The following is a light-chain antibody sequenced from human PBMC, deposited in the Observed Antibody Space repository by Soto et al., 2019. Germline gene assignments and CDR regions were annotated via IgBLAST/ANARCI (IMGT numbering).Light chain of an antibody. CDR2: DTS. J-gene: IGKJ1*01. V-gene: IGKV3-20*01. CDR3: QLYDVSRT. Sequence: ETVMTQSPGTLSVSLGERATLSCRASQSVSSHLAWYQQKPGQAPRLLIYDTSSRATGIPDNFSGSGSGTDFTLTISRLEPEDFAVYYCQLYDVSRTFGQGTKVDIK. CDR1: QSVSSH.